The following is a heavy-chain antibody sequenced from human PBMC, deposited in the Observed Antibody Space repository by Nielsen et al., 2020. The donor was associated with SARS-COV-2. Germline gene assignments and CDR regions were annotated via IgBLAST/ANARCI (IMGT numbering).Heavy chain of an antibody. CDR2: ITWNGDST. J-gene: IGHJ4*02. V-gene: IGHV3-20*04. CDR1: GFTFDDYA. CDR3: ARDRDVDYFDS. Sequence: GGSLRLSCAASGFTFDDYALSWVRQVPGKGLEWVSCITWNGDSTGYADSVKGRFTISRDNAKNSLFLQMNSLRAEDTAIYYCARDRDVDYFDSWGQGTLVTVSS.